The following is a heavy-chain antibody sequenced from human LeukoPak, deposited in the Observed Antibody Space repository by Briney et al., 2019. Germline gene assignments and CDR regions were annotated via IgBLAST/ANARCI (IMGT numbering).Heavy chain of an antibody. Sequence: SETPSLTCTVSGGSISSSSYYWGWIRQPPGKGLEWIGSIYYSGSTYYNPSLKSRVTISVDTSKNQFSLKLSSVTAADTAVYYCASLSGGGYFDYWGQGTLVTVSS. CDR3: ASLSGGGYFDY. CDR1: GGSISSSSYY. D-gene: IGHD7-27*01. CDR2: IYYSGST. V-gene: IGHV4-39*01. J-gene: IGHJ4*02.